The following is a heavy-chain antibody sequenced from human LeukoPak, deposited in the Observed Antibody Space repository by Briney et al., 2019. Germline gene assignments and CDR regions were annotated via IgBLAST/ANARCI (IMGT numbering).Heavy chain of an antibody. D-gene: IGHD1-1*01. Sequence: SGALSLNCTISGGSIISYYWGGIRQPPGEGLEGNGYIYYSGSTNYNPSLKSRVTISVDTSKNQFSLKLSSVTAADTAVYYCARTNDGDYYYGMDVWGQGTTVTVSS. J-gene: IGHJ6*02. CDR1: GGSIISYY. CDR2: IYYSGST. V-gene: IGHV4-59*01. CDR3: ARTNDGDYYYGMDV.